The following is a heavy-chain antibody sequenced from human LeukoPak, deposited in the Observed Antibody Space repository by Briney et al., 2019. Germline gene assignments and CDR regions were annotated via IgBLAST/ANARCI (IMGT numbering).Heavy chain of an antibody. CDR1: GYTFINYY. D-gene: IGHD1-1*01. J-gene: IGHJ5*01. V-gene: IGHV1-2*02. Sequence: ASVKVSCKASGYTFINYYMHWVRQAPGQGLEWMGWINLNSGGTNYAQKFQGRVTMTRDTSITTANMELSRLRSDDTALYYCARWGDTTYDWFDSWGQGTLVTVSS. CDR2: INLNSGGT. CDR3: ARWGDTTYDWFDS.